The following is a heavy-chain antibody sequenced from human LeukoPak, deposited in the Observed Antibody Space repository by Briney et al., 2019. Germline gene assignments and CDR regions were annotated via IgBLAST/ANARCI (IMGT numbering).Heavy chain of an antibody. D-gene: IGHD3-10*01. CDR1: GGSFSGYY. J-gene: IGHJ1*01. CDR3: ARLRTGWGSGSYRYFQH. CDR2: INHSGST. V-gene: IGHV4-34*01. Sequence: SETLSLTCAVYGGSFSGYYWSWIRQPPGKGLEWIGEINHSGSTNYNPSLKSRVTISVDTSKNQFSLKLSSVTAADTAVYYCARLRTGWGSGSYRYFQHWGQGTLVTVSS.